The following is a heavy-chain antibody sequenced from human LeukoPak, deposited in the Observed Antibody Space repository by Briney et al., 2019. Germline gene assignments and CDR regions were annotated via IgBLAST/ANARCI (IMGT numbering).Heavy chain of an antibody. CDR2: ISSSSSHI. J-gene: IGHJ5*02. CDR3: AKGSGIKHYHWIDL. Sequence: GGSLRLSRAASGFTFRSYSMNGVRQAPGKGLEWVSTISSSSSHIYYADSVKGRFNISRDNAKNSLYLQMDSLRAEDTALYYCAKGSGIKHYHWIDLWGQGTLVTVSS. CDR1: GFTFRSYS. D-gene: IGHD3-3*02. V-gene: IGHV3-21*04.